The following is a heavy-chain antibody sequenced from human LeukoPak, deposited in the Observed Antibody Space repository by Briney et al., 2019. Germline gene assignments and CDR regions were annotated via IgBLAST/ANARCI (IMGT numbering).Heavy chain of an antibody. Sequence: GGSLRLSCAASGFTFSSYEMNWVRQAPGKGLEWVSYISSSGSTIYYADSVKGGFTIYRENEKKSLYMQMNSLRAEETAVYYCARDYYDSSGYYAPGYFQHWGQGTLVTVSS. J-gene: IGHJ1*01. D-gene: IGHD3-22*01. CDR2: ISSSGSTI. V-gene: IGHV3-48*03. CDR3: ARDYYDSSGYYAPGYFQH. CDR1: GFTFSSYE.